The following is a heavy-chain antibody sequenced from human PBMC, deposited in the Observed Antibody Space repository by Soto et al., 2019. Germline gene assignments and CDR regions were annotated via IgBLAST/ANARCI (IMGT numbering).Heavy chain of an antibody. CDR3: ARVEKEYYGGNSVSAFDI. V-gene: IGHV1-18*01. J-gene: IGHJ3*02. CDR1: GYTFTSYG. CDR2: ISAYNGNT. Sequence: QVQLVQSGAEVKKPGASVKVSCKASGYTFTSYGISWVRQAPGQGLEWMGWISAYNGNTNYAQKLQGRVTMTTDTHTSTAYMELRSLRSDDTAVYYCARVEKEYYGGNSVSAFDIWGQGTMVTVSS. D-gene: IGHD4-17*01.